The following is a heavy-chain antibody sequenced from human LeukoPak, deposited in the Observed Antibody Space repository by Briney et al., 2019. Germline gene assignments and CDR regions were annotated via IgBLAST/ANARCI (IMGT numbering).Heavy chain of an antibody. CDR2: ISSSSNYI. V-gene: IGHV3-21*01. D-gene: IGHD3-22*01. CDR3: ARDQGRDTMIVVVIPSPRYGMDV. J-gene: IGHJ6*02. CDR1: GFTFSSYS. Sequence: GGSLRLSCAASGFTFSSYSMYWVRQAPGKGLEWVSSISSSSNYIYYADSVKGRFTISRDNAKNSLYLQMNSLRAEDTAVYYCARDQGRDTMIVVVIPSPRYGMDVWGQGTTVTVSS.